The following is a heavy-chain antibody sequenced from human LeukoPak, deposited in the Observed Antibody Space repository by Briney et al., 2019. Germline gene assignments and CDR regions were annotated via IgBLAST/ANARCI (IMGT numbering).Heavy chain of an antibody. CDR3: ARDLRWIESNRFDP. D-gene: IGHD2-2*03. CDR2: IYHSGST. CDR1: GGSISSSNW. Sequence: SGTLSLTCAVSGGSISSSNWWSWVRQPPGKGLEWIGEIYHSGSTNYNPSLKSRVTISVDTSKNQFSLKLSSVTAADTAVYYCARDLRWIESNRFDPWGQGTLVTVSS. J-gene: IGHJ5*02. V-gene: IGHV4-4*02.